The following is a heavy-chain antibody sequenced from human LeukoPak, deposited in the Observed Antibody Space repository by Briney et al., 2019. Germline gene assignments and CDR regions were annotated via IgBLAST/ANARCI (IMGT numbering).Heavy chain of an antibody. CDR2: IYHSGST. J-gene: IGHJ4*02. CDR1: GGSFSDNY. V-gene: IGHV4-34*01. Sequence: SETLSLTCAVYGGSFSDNYWSWVRQPPGKGLEWIGEIYHSGSTNYNPSLQSRVTISLDKSKNQFSLRLTPVTAADTAVYYCARYGIAAAGTDWGQGTLVTVSS. CDR3: ARYGIAAAGTD. D-gene: IGHD6-13*01.